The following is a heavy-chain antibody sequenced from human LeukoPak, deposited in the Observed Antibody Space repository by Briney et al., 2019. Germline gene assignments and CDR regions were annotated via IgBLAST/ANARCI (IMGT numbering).Heavy chain of an antibody. CDR1: GFTFSTYE. D-gene: IGHD4-11*01. CDR2: ISTSGSSI. Sequence: PGGSLRLSCAASGFTFSTYEINWVRQAPGKGLEWLSHISTSGSSIHYADSVKGRFTVSRDNAKNSLYLQMNSLRAEDTAVYYCARDLYSNYSYHYYYMDVWGKGTTVTVSS. CDR3: ARDLYSNYSYHYYYMDV. J-gene: IGHJ6*03. V-gene: IGHV3-48*03.